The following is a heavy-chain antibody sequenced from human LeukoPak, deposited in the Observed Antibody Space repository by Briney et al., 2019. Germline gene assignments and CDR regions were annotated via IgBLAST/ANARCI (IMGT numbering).Heavy chain of an antibody. D-gene: IGHD1-26*01. CDR3: TRLRWQLVGPYFDY. Sequence: SETLSLTCSFSGDSISTYYWSWLGQSPGKGLEWIGHIYSSGNTDYNSSLKSRVTISVDTSKSQFSLRLSSVTATDTAVYYCTRLRWQLVGPYFDYWGQGILVTVSS. CDR1: GDSISTYY. V-gene: IGHV4-59*01. CDR2: IYSSGNT. J-gene: IGHJ4*02.